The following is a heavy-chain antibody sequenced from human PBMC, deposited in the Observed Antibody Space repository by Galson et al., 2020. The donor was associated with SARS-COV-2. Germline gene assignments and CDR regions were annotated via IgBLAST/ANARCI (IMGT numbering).Heavy chain of an antibody. CDR1: GFSLTTTGMC. J-gene: IGHJ5*02. CDR2: IDWDDDK. Sequence: SGPTLVKPTQTLTLTCTFSGFSLTTTGMCVSWIRQPPGKALEWLARIDWDDDKYYSASLKTRLTISKDTSKNQVVLTMTNMDPVDTATYYCARVTQLFVVEVVANWFDLWGQGTLFTVSS. CDR3: ARVTQLFVVEVVANWFDL. D-gene: IGHD2-15*01. V-gene: IGHV2-70*11.